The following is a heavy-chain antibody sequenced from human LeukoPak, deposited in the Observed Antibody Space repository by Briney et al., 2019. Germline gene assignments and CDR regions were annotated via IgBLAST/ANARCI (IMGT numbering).Heavy chain of an antibody. CDR3: AGSRFLEWLFDY. CDR1: GGSISSGGYS. D-gene: IGHD3-3*01. V-gene: IGHV4-30-2*01. J-gene: IGHJ4*02. Sequence: KPSETLSLTCAVSGGSISSGGYSWSWIRQPPGKGLEWIGYIYHSGSTYYNPSLKSRVTISVDRSKNQFSLKLSSVTAADTVVYYCAGSRFLEWLFDYWGQGTLVTVSS. CDR2: IYHSGST.